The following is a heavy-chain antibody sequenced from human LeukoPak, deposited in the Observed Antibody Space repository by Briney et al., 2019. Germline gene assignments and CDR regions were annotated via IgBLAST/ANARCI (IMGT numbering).Heavy chain of an antibody. Sequence: GGSLRLSCAASGFTVSSNYMSWVRQAPGKGLEWVSVIYSGGSTYYADSVKGRFTISRDNSKNTLYLQMDSLRAEDTAVYYCARVPTPTGYCSGGSCYSIYYYMDVWGKGTTVTVSS. V-gene: IGHV3-53*01. CDR2: IYSGGST. CDR1: GFTVSSNY. CDR3: ARVPTPTGYCSGGSCYSIYYYMDV. D-gene: IGHD2-15*01. J-gene: IGHJ6*03.